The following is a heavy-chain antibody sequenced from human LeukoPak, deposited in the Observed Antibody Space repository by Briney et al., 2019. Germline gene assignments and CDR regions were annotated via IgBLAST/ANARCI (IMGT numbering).Heavy chain of an antibody. CDR3: ARDLSETDYYDSSTDY. Sequence: GASVKVSCKASGYTFTSYGISWVRQAPGQGLEWMGWISAYNGNTNYAQKLQGRVTMTTDTSTSTAYMELRSLRSDVTAVYYCARDLSETDYYDSSTDYWGQGTLVTVSS. CDR1: GYTFTSYG. J-gene: IGHJ4*02. D-gene: IGHD3-22*01. V-gene: IGHV1-18*01. CDR2: ISAYNGNT.